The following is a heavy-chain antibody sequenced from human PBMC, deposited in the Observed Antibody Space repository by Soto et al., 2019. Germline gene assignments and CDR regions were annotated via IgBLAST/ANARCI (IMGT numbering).Heavy chain of an antibody. CDR2: VWSDGTTK. Sequence: GGSLRLSCAASGFTVSSHGMHWVRQAPGKGLEWVAVVWSDGTTKHYADSVKGRFTISRDESKNTVDLQMSSLRVEDTAVYYCAKDRSSYSDDDWGQGTLVTVSS. J-gene: IGHJ4*02. D-gene: IGHD1-26*01. CDR1: GFTVSSHG. CDR3: AKDRSSYSDDD. V-gene: IGHV3-33*03.